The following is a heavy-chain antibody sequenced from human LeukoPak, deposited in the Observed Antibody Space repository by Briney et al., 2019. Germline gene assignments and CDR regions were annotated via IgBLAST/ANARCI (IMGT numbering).Heavy chain of an antibody. CDR2: ISAYNGNT. D-gene: IGHD3-10*01. CDR1: GYTFTSYG. Sequence: ASVKVSCKASGYTFTSYGISWVRQAPGQGLEWMGWISAYNGNTNYAQKLQGRVTMTTDTSTSTAYMELSRLRSDDTAVYYCARATILLWFGELLHGHGMDVWGQGTTVTVSS. CDR3: ARATILLWFGELLHGHGMDV. J-gene: IGHJ6*02. V-gene: IGHV1-18*01.